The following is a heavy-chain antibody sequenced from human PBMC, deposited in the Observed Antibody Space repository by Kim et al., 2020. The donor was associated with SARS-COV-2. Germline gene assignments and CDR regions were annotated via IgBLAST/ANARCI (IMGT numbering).Heavy chain of an antibody. CDR2: FDPEDGET. Sequence: ASVKVSCKVSGYTLTELSMHWVRQAPGKGLEWMGGFDPEDGETIYAQKFQGRVTMTEDTSTDTAYMELSSLRSEDTAVYYCATDRQQLAPYYYYYGMDVWGQGTTVTVSS. D-gene: IGHD6-13*01. CDR3: ATDRQQLAPYYYYYGMDV. V-gene: IGHV1-24*01. J-gene: IGHJ6*02. CDR1: GYTLTELS.